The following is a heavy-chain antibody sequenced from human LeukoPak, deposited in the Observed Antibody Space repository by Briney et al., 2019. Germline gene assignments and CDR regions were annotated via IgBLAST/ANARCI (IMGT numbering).Heavy chain of an antibody. CDR3: ARHSLYDILTGYYYGMDV. CDR2: ISSSSSTI. J-gene: IGHJ6*02. D-gene: IGHD3-9*01. V-gene: IGHV3-48*02. Sequence: HPGGSLRLSCAASGFTFSSYSMNWVRQAPGKGLEWVSYISSSSSTIYYADSVKGRFTISRDNAKNSLYLQMNSLRDEDTAVYYCARHSLYDILTGYYYGMDVWGQGTTVTVSS. CDR1: GFTFSSYS.